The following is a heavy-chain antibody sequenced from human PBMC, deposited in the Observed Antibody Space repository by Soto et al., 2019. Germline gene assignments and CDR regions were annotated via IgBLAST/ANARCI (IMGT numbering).Heavy chain of an antibody. J-gene: IGHJ4*02. CDR3: ARATGGVVVPAAKPLDY. CDR2: ISSSSSYI. D-gene: IGHD2-2*01. CDR1: GFTFSSYS. Sequence: PGGSLRLSCAASGFTFSSYSMNWVRQAPGKGLEWVSSISSSSSYIYYADSVKGRFTISRDNAKNSLYLQMNSLRAEDTAVYYCARATGGVVVPAAKPLDYWGQGTLVTSPQ. V-gene: IGHV3-21*01.